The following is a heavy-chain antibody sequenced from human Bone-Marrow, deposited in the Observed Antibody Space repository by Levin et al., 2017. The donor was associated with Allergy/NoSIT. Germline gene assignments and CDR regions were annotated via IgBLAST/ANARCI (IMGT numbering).Heavy chain of an antibody. J-gene: IGHJ4*02. Sequence: GESLKISCAASGFTFSSYGMHWVRQAPDKGLEWVAVIWYDGSNKYYADSVKGRFTISRDNSKNTLYLQMNSLRAEDTAVYYCARVPSGSYFLMDYWGQGTLVTVSS. CDR2: IWYDGSNK. CDR1: GFTFSSYG. V-gene: IGHV3-33*01. CDR3: ARVPSGSYFLMDY. D-gene: IGHD1-26*01.